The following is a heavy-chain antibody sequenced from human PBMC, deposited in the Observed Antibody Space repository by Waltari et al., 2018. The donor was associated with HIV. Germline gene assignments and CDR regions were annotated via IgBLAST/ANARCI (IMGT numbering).Heavy chain of an antibody. Sequence: QVQLVQSGAEVKKPGASVKVSCKVSGYTPTELSMHWVRQAPGTGLEWMGGFDPEDGETIDAQKFKGIVTMTEDTSTDTSYVELSSRGSEDTAVYYCATDLRGSYSYWYFDLGGRGTLVTVSS. CDR1: GYTPTELS. CDR2: FDPEDGET. J-gene: IGHJ2*01. V-gene: IGHV1-24*01. D-gene: IGHD1-26*01. CDR3: ATDLRGSYSYWYFDL.